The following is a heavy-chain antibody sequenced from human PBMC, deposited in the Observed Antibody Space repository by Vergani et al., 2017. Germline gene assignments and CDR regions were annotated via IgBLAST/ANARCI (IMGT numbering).Heavy chain of an antibody. V-gene: IGHV3-43*01. CDR3: VRDVRVSRT. Sequence: EVQLVESGGVVVQPGGSLRLSCAASGFTFDDYTMHWVRQAPGKGLEWVSLISWDGGSTYYADSVKGRFTISRDNAKNALYLDMSSLRAEDTAVYYCVRDVRVSRTWGQGTLVAVSS. J-gene: IGHJ3*01. CDR2: ISWDGGST. CDR1: GFTFDDYT.